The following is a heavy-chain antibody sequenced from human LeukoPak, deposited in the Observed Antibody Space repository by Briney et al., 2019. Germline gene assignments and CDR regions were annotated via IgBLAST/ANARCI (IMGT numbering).Heavy chain of an antibody. V-gene: IGHV1-2*02. Sequence: GASVKFSCKASGYTFTGYYMHWVRQAPGQGLEWMGWTNPNSGGTNYAQKFQGRVTMTRDTSISTAYMELSRLRSDDTAVYYCASLYYYDSSGVIDAFDIWGQGTMVTVSS. J-gene: IGHJ3*02. CDR3: ASLYYYDSSGVIDAFDI. D-gene: IGHD3-22*01. CDR1: GYTFTGYY. CDR2: TNPNSGGT.